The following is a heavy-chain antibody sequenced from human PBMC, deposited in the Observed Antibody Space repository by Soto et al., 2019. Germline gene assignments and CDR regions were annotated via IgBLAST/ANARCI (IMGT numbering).Heavy chain of an antibody. D-gene: IGHD2-21*01. J-gene: IGHJ4*02. CDR3: ARDCEGY. CDR2: INTDGTAT. Sequence: EVQLVESGGGLVQPGGSLRLSCAASGFTFSSNWMHWVRQVPGKGLLWVSRINTDGTATNYADSVKGRFTVSRDNAKSTMYLQMNSLRAEDTAVYYCARDCEGYWGQGTLVTVSS. CDR1: GFTFSSNW. V-gene: IGHV3-74*01.